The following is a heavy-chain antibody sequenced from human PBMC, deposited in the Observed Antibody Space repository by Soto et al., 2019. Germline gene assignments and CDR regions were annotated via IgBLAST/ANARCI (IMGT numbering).Heavy chain of an antibody. CDR1: GASFSPNY. CDR2: IYYAGTT. J-gene: IGHJ5*02. CDR3: ASLGAYYQALDP. D-gene: IGHD3-3*01. Sequence: QVHLQESGPGLVKPSETLSLTCTVSGASFSPNYWAWIRQPPGKGLEWIGYIYYAGTTRYNPSLESRVTISLDTSKNQVSLRLSSVTAADTALYFCASLGAYYQALDPWGRGTLVTVSS. V-gene: IGHV4-59*08.